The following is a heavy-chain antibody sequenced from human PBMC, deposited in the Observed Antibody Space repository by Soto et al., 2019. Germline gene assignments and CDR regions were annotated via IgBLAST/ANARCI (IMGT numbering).Heavy chain of an antibody. CDR2: IIPGYGTT. V-gene: IGHV1-69*05. CDR1: GGTFSSYA. CDR3: ARSIVVVNVLDY. Sequence: SVKVSCKASGGTFSSYAISWVRQAPGQGLEWMGGIIPGYGTTNYAQKFQGRVTITRDTSASTAYMELSSLRSEDTAVYYCARSIVVVNVLDYWGQGTLVTVSS. D-gene: IGHD2-21*01. J-gene: IGHJ4*02.